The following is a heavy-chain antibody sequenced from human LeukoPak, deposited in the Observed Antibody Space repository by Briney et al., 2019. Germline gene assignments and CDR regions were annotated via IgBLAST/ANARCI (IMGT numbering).Heavy chain of an antibody. D-gene: IGHD3-22*01. CDR1: GYTFTGYY. CDR3: ARDSDDSSGYCLDY. CDR2: INPNSGGT. J-gene: IGHJ4*02. V-gene: IGHV1-2*06. Sequence: GASVKVSCKASGYTFTGYYMHWVRQAPGQGLEWMGRINPNSGGTNYAQKFQGRVTMTRDTSISTAYMELSRLRPDDTAVYYCARDSDDSSGYCLDYWGQGTLVTVSS.